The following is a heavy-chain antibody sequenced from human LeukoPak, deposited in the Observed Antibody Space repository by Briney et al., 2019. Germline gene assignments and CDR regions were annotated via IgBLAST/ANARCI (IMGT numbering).Heavy chain of an antibody. CDR2: ISSGRPLI. CDR3: ARDGNRDGDMDV. Sequence: GGSLRLSCAASGFTFISYNMNWVRQAPGKGLEWVSYISSGRPLIYYADSVKGRFTVSRDGAKSSLYLQMNSLRAEDSAVYYCARDGNRDGDMDVWGKGTTVTVS. D-gene: IGHD1-1*01. CDR1: GFTFISYN. J-gene: IGHJ6*03. V-gene: IGHV3-48*01.